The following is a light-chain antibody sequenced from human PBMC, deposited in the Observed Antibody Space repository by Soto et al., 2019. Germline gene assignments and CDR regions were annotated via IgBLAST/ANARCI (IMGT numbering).Light chain of an antibody. CDR2: GAS. Sequence: EIVMTQSPATLSVSPGERATLSCRASQSVSSNLAWYQQNPGQAPRLLIYGASTRATGIPARFSGSGSGTQFTLTITTLQPEDFGLYFCQQYNNWPGTFGQGTKVDIK. CDR1: QSVSSN. CDR3: QQYNNWPGT. J-gene: IGKJ1*01. V-gene: IGKV3D-15*01.